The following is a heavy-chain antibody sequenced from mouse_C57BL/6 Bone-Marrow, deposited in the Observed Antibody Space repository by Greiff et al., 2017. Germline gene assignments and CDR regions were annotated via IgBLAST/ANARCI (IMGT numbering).Heavy chain of an antibody. V-gene: IGHV3-6*01. D-gene: IGHD1-1*02. CDR2: ISYDGSN. CDR1: GYSITSGYY. J-gene: IGHJ2*01. Sequence: EVKLMESGPGLVKPSQSLSLTCSVTGYSITSGYYWNWIRQFPGNKLEWMGYISYDGSNNYNPSLKNRISITRDTSKNQFFLKLNSVTTEDTATYYCARVRTMGDYFYFDYWGQGTTLTVSS. CDR3: ARVRTMGDYFYFDY.